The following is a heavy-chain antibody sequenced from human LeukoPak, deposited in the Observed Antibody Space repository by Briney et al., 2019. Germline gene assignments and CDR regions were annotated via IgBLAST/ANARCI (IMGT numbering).Heavy chain of an antibody. CDR2: ISGSGGST. Sequence: GGSLRLSCAASGFTFSSYAMSWVRQAPGKGLECVSAISGSGGSTYYADSVKGRFTISRDNSKNTLYLQMNSLRAEDTAVYYCAKVPAGAYEAGGCWGQGTLVTVSS. CDR3: AKVPAGAYEAGGC. D-gene: IGHD3-22*01. V-gene: IGHV3-23*01. J-gene: IGHJ4*02. CDR1: GFTFSSYA.